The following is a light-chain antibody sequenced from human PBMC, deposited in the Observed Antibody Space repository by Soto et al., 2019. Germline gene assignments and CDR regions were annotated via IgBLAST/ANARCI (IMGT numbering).Light chain of an antibody. CDR1: QTVNANF. CDR2: GVS. Sequence: RSWLPGERATLYCRSSQTVNANFLAWYQQKPGQAPRLLIYGVSNRAPGIPDRFSGSGSGTDITLTISRLEPEDFAVYYCHQSGDSPTFGGGTKVDIK. V-gene: IGKV3-20*01. CDR3: HQSGDSPT. J-gene: IGKJ4*02.